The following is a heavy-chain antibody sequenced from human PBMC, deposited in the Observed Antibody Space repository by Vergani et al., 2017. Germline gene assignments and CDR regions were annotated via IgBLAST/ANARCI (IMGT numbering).Heavy chain of an antibody. CDR3: ARNAYWGGDCYSDAFDI. V-gene: IGHV4-59*01. D-gene: IGHD2-21*02. Sequence: QVQLQESGPGLVKPSETLSLTCTVSGGSISSYYWSWIRQPPGKGLEWIGYIYYSGSTNYNPSLKSRVTIAVDPSKTQFSLKLSSVTAAGTAVYYFARNAYWGGDCYSDAFDIWGQGTMVTVYS. CDR1: GGSISSYY. CDR2: IYYSGST. J-gene: IGHJ3*02.